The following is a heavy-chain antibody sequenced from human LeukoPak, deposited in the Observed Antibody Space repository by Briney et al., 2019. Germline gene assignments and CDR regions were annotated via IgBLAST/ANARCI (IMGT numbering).Heavy chain of an antibody. Sequence: GGSLRLSCAASGFTFSSYSMNWVRQAPGKGLEWVSSISSSSSYIYYADSVKGRFTISRDNAKNSLYLQMNSLRAEDTAVYYCARMSYCSRTSCYDGAFDIWGQGTMVTVSS. D-gene: IGHD2-2*01. V-gene: IGHV3-21*01. CDR2: ISSSSSYI. CDR1: GFTFSSYS. J-gene: IGHJ3*02. CDR3: ARMSYCSRTSCYDGAFDI.